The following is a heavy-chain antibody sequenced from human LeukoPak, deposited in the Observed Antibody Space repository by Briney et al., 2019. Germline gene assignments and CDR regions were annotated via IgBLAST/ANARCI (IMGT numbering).Heavy chain of an antibody. J-gene: IGHJ4*02. D-gene: IGHD3-10*01. CDR3: ARSYGSGRGPDY. Sequence: SETLSLTCTVSGGSISSSSYYWGWIRQPPGKGLEWIGSIYYSGSTYYNPSLKSRVTISVDTSKNQFSLKLSSVTAADTAVYYCARSYGSGRGPDYWGQGTLVTVSS. V-gene: IGHV4-39*07. CDR2: IYYSGST. CDR1: GGSISSSSYY.